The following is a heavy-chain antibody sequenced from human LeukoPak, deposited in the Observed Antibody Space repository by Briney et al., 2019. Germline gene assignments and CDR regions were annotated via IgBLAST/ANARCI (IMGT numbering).Heavy chain of an antibody. CDR3: AKRRGCSSTSCYEYYYGMDV. J-gene: IGHJ6*02. CDR1: GFTFSSYA. V-gene: IGHV3-23*01. CDR2: ISRSDGTT. Sequence: PGGSLRLSCAGSGFTFSSYAMTWVRQAPGTGLEWVSSISRSDGTTYYADSVKGRFTISRDNSKNTLYLQMNSLRAEDTAVYYCAKRRGCSSTSCYEYYYGMDVWGQGTTVTVSS. D-gene: IGHD2-2*01.